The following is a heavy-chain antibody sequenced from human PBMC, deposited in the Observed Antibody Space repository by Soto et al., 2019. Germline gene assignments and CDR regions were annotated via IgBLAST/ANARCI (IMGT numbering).Heavy chain of an antibody. CDR1: GGSISSYY. CDR3: ARVNYCWGSDSLYYFDY. D-gene: IGHD3-10*01. CDR2: IYYSGST. J-gene: IGHJ4*02. Sequence: LSLTCTVSGGSISSYYWSWIRQPPGKGLEWIGYIYYSGSTNYNPSLKSRVTISVDTSKNQFSLKLSSVTAADTAVYYCARVNYCWGSDSLYYFDYWGQGTLVTVSS. V-gene: IGHV4-59*01.